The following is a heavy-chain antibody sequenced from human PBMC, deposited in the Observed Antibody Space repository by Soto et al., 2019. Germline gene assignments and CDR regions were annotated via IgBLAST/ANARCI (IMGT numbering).Heavy chain of an antibody. J-gene: IGHJ4*02. D-gene: IGHD6-13*01. CDR2: ISGSGGTT. CDR3: AVRGANSWSRIDY. V-gene: IGHV3-23*01. Sequence: EVQLLESGGGLVQPGGSLRLSCAASGFTFSSYATTWVRQAPGKGLEWVSAISGSGGTTYYAESVKGRFSISRDNFKNTLSLQMNSLRAEDTAVYYCAVRGANSWSRIDYWGQGTLVTVSS. CDR1: GFTFSSYA.